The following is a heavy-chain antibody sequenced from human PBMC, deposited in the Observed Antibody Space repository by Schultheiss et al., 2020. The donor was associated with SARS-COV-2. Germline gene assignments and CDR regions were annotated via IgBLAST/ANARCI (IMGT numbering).Heavy chain of an antibody. V-gene: IGHV3-21*01. D-gene: IGHD4/OR15-4a*01. CDR1: GFTFSSYS. CDR3: ARDMEEDGASDGGGESDPAFSHYYYGMDV. CDR2: ISSSSSYI. Sequence: GGSLRLSCAASGFTFSSYSMNWVRQAPGKGLEWVSSISSSSSYIYYADSVKGRFTISRDNAKNSLYLQMNSLRAEDTAVYYCARDMEEDGASDGGGESDPAFSHYYYGMDVWGQGTTVTVSS. J-gene: IGHJ6*02.